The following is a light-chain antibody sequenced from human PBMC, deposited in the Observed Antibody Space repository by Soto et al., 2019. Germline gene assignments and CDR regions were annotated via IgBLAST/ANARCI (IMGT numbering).Light chain of an antibody. CDR1: SDDVGAYDQ. CDR2: EVT. Sequence: QSALTQPASVSGSPGQSITISCTGTSDDVGAYDQVSWYQHHPGKAPKLMIYEVTNRPSGGSHRFSGSKSGHTASLTISGLQAEDEAEYFCSSYTGSSTLVFGGGTKLTVL. CDR3: SSYTGSSTLV. J-gene: IGLJ2*01. V-gene: IGLV2-14*01.